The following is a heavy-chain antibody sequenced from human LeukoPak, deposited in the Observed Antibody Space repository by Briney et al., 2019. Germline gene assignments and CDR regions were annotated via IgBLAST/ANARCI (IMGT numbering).Heavy chain of an antibody. V-gene: IGHV4-4*07. CDR3: ARGRYCSADICSGGDAFDI. CDR1: GGSINNYY. D-gene: IGHD2-15*01. CDR2: IYTRGST. J-gene: IGHJ3*02. Sequence: PSETLSLTCTVSGGSINNYYWSWIRQPAGKGLEWIGRIYTRGSTNYNPSLKSRVTMLVDTSKNQFSLKLSSVTAADTAVYYCARGRYCSADICSGGDAFDIWGQGTMVSVSS.